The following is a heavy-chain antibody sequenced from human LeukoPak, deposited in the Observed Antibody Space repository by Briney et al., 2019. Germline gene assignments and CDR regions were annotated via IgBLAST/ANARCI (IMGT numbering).Heavy chain of an antibody. J-gene: IGHJ4*02. V-gene: IGHV3-30*18. CDR1: GFTNSSYG. CDR2: ISYDGSNK. D-gene: IGHD3-9*01. CDR3: AKDTAFYDILTGYYQNYFDY. Sequence: GGSLRLSCAASGFTNSSYGMHWVRQAPGKGLEWVAVISYDGSNKYYADSVKGRFTISRDNSKNTLYLQMNSLRAEDTAVYYCAKDTAFYDILTGYYQNYFDYWGQGTLVTVSS.